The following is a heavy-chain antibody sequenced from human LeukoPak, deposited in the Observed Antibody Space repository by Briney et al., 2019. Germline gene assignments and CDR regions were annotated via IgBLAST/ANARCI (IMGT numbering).Heavy chain of an antibody. CDR3: AKAYSSGWSYYYYMDV. D-gene: IGHD6-19*01. CDR1: GFTFSSYA. J-gene: IGHJ6*03. CDR2: ISGSGGST. V-gene: IGHV3-23*01. Sequence: GGSLRLSCAASGFTFSSYAMSWVRQAPGKGLEWVSAISGSGGSTYYADSVKGRFTISRDNSKNTLYLQMNSLRAEDTAVYYCAKAYSSGWSYYYYMDVWGKGTTVTVS.